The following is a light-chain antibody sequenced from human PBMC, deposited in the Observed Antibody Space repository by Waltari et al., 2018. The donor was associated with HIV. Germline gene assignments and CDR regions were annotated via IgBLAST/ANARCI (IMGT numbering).Light chain of an antibody. Sequence: QAVLTQTPSASASPGQKITIPCSGRDSNIGSHYVYWYHPFPGRAPKLLLYNNNQRSSGVPDRFSGSKSGTSASLTISGLRSEDEGTYFCGAWDDNLRGVFGGGTRVTVL. V-gene: IGLV1-47*01. CDR3: GAWDDNLRGV. CDR2: NNN. J-gene: IGLJ2*01. CDR1: DSNIGSHY.